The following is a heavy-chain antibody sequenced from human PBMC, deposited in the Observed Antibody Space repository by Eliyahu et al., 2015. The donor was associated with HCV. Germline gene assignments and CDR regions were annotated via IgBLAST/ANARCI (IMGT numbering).Heavy chain of an antibody. D-gene: IGHD6-6*01. J-gene: IGHJ4*02. CDR3: ARDRDSSSSFDY. Sequence: QVQLQESGPGLVKPSETLSXTCTVSVGSVSSGSYYWSWXRQPPGKGLEWIGYIYYSGSTNYNSSLKSRVTISVDTSKNQFSLKLTSVTAADTAVYYCARDRDSSSSFDYWGQGTLVTVSS. V-gene: IGHV4-61*01. CDR2: IYYSGST. CDR1: VGSVSSGSYY.